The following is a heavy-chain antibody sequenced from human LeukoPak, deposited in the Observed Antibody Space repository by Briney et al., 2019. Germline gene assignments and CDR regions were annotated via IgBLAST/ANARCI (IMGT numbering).Heavy chain of an antibody. V-gene: IGHV4-59*01. J-gene: IGHJ6*03. D-gene: IGHD3-10*01. CDR3: ARNKEGTAYYYGSGIYEPCYYYYMDV. CDR2: FYYSGST. CDR1: GDSISSYS. Sequence: SETLSLTCTVSGDSISSYSWSWIRQPPGKGLEWIGYFYYSGSTNYNPSLKSRVTISVDTSNNQFSLKLSSVTAADTAVYYCARNKEGTAYYYGSGIYEPCYYYYMDVWGKGTTVTISS.